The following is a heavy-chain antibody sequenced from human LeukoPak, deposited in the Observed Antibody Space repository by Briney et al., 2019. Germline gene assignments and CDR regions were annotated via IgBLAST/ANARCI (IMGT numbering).Heavy chain of an antibody. D-gene: IGHD3-22*01. V-gene: IGHV3-9*01. Sequence: GGSLRLSCAASGFTFDDYAMHWVRQAQGKGLEWVSGIRWNSGSIGYADSVKGRFTISRDNAKNSLYLQTNSLRAEDTALYYCAKDIGPGEYYYDSSGYFDYWGQGTLVTVSS. J-gene: IGHJ4*02. CDR2: IRWNSGSI. CDR3: AKDIGPGEYYYDSSGYFDY. CDR1: GFTFDDYA.